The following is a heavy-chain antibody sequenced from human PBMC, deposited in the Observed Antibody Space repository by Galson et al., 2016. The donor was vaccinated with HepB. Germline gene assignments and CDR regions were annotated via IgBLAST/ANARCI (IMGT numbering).Heavy chain of an antibody. D-gene: IGHD6-13*01. V-gene: IGHV3-21*01. CDR1: GFTFTRYN. CDR3: ARVREQQLLDAFDI. CDR2: ISSGSSYI. J-gene: IGHJ3*02. Sequence: SLRLSCATSGFTFTRYNMNWVRQAPGKGLEWVSSISSGSSYIYYADLVKGRFTISRDNVKKSLYLQMNSLRPEDTAVYYCARVREQQLLDAFDIWGQGTVVTVSS.